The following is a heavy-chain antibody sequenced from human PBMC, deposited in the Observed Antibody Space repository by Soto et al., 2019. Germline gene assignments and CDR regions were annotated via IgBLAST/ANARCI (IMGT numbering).Heavy chain of an antibody. D-gene: IGHD3-22*01. CDR1: GGSISSGGYY. J-gene: IGHJ4*02. Sequence: SETLSLTCTVSGGSISSGGYYWSWIRQHPGKGLEWIGYIYYSGSTYYNPSLKSRVTISVDTSKNQFSLKLSSVTAADTAVYYCAGRHDYYDSSGYYPHFDYWGQGTLVTVSS. CDR3: AGRHDYYDSSGYYPHFDY. CDR2: IYYSGST. V-gene: IGHV4-31*03.